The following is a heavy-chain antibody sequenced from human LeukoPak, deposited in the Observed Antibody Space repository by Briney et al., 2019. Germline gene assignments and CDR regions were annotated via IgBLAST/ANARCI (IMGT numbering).Heavy chain of an antibody. D-gene: IGHD2-15*01. V-gene: IGHV3-23*01. CDR2: NTGSGGST. Sequence: GGSLRLSCAASGFLFSSYAMNWVRQAPGKGLVWVSTNTGSGGSTYDADSVKGRFNISRDNSKNTLYLQMNSQRAEDTAVYYCAKYAVVGTPFFDYWGQGTLVTISS. J-gene: IGHJ4*02. CDR3: AKYAVVGTPFFDY. CDR1: GFLFSSYA.